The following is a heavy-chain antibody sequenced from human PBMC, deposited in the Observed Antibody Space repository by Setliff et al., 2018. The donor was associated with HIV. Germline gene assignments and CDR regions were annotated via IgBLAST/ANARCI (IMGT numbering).Heavy chain of an antibody. D-gene: IGHD6-19*01. Sequence: SETLSLTCAVYGGSFSGFYWTFIRQSPGKGLEWIGEVTHSGTTTYDPSLKSRITISVDTSKNQLSLKLTSVTAADMGVYYCARGRKKTLAVSGTRYFDFWGQGTLVTVSS. J-gene: IGHJ4*02. CDR1: GGSFSGFY. CDR3: ARGRKKTLAVSGTRYFDF. V-gene: IGHV4-34*01. CDR2: VTHSGTT.